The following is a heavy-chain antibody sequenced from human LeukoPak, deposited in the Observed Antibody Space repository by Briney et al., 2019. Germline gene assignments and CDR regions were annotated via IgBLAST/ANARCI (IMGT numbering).Heavy chain of an antibody. V-gene: IGHV3-30*03. Sequence: GGSLRLSCGASGFTFSNYGMHWVRQAPGKGLEWVAVTSYDETNKYYADSVKGRFTISRDNPKNTLYLQMNSLRPEDTAVYYCARGGFGGYDSNFVYWGQGTLVTVSS. J-gene: IGHJ4*02. CDR2: TSYDETNK. CDR1: GFTFSNYG. D-gene: IGHD5-12*01. CDR3: ARGGFGGYDSNFVY.